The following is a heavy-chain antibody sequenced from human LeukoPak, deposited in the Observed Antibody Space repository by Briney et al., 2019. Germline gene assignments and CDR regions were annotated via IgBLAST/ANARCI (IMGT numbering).Heavy chain of an antibody. CDR1: GFTFSSYA. CDR2: ITNGGTT. J-gene: IGHJ4*02. CDR3: TKDLSALQWAGDETTVTEGY. Sequence: GGSLRLSCTASGFTFSSYAMNWVRQAPGKGLDWVSVITNGGTTYYADTVKGRFTISRGNSKSTLFLQMNSLRAEDTAIYYCTKDLSALQWAGDETTVTEGYWGQGTLVTVSS. V-gene: IGHV3-23*01. D-gene: IGHD4-17*01.